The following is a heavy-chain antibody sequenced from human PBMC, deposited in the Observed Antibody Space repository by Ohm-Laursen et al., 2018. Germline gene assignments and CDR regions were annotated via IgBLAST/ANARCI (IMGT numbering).Heavy chain of an antibody. CDR3: ARDGGKGWTYTFEY. CDR2: INHSGRT. D-gene: IGHD4-23*01. CDR1: GGSFSGYY. J-gene: IGHJ4*02. Sequence: GTLSLTCAVYGGSFSGYYWSWIRQPPGKGLEWIGEINHSGRTNYNPSLKSRVTISVDTSKNQFSLKLSSVTAADTAVYYCARDGGKGWTYTFEYWGQGTLVTVSS. V-gene: IGHV4-34*01.